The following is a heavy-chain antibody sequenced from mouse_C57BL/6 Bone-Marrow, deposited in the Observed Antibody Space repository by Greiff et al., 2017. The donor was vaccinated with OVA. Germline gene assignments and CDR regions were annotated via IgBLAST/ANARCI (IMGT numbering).Heavy chain of an antibody. D-gene: IGHD1-1*01. CDR3: ARGGDYYGSSYYAMDY. CDR2: ISDGGSYT. Sequence: EVKLMESGGGLVKPGGSLKLSCAASGFTFSSYAMSWVRQTPEKRLEWVATISDGGSYTYYPDNVKGRFTISRDHAKNNLYLQMSHLKSEDTAIYYCARGGDYYGSSYYAMDYWGQGTSVTVSS. V-gene: IGHV5-4*03. CDR1: GFTFSSYA. J-gene: IGHJ4*01.